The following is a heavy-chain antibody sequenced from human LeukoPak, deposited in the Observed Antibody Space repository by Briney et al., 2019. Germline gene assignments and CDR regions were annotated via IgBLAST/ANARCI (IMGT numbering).Heavy chain of an antibody. CDR1: GGSISSYY. Sequence: SETLSLTCTVSGGSISSYYWSWVRQPPGKGLERIGYIYYSGSTNYNPSLKSRVTISVDTSKNQFSLKLSSVTAADTAVYYCARHTIFGVANFDYWGQGTLVTVSS. J-gene: IGHJ4*02. CDR2: IYYSGST. CDR3: ARHTIFGVANFDY. V-gene: IGHV4-59*08. D-gene: IGHD3-3*01.